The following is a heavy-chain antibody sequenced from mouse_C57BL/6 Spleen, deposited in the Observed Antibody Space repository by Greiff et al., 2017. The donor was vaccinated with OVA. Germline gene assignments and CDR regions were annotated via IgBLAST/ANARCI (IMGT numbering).Heavy chain of an antibody. CDR2: IDPSDSET. Sequence: QVQLQQPGAELVRPGSSVKLSCKASGYTFTSYWMHWVKQRPIQGLEWIGNIDPSDSETHYNQKFKDKATLTVDKSSSTAYMQLSSLTSEDSAVYYCARRDYGNSYWYFDVWGTGTTVTVSS. V-gene: IGHV1-52*01. CDR1: GYTFTSYW. J-gene: IGHJ1*03. D-gene: IGHD2-1*01. CDR3: ARRDYGNSYWYFDV.